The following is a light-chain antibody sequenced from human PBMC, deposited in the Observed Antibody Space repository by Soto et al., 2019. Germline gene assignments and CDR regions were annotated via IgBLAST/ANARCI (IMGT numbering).Light chain of an antibody. CDR2: DAS. J-gene: IGKJ4*01. CDR1: QGISSY. V-gene: IGKV1-9*01. Sequence: IQLTQSPSSLSASVGDRVTITCRASQGISSYLGWYQQKPGKAPNLLIYDASTLHSGVPSRFSGGRSGTDFTLTISSLQPEDFATYYCQQVNVYPSTFGGGTKVEIK. CDR3: QQVNVYPST.